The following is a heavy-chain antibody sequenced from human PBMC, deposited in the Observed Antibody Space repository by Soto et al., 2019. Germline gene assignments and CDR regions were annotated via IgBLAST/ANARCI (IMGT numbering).Heavy chain of an antibody. CDR3: AKGSSITIFGVGLDAFDI. CDR2: ISGSGGST. V-gene: IGHV3-23*01. Sequence: GGSLRLSCAASGFTFSSYAMSWVRQAPGKGLEWVSAISGSGGSTYYADSVKGRFTISRDNSKNTLYLQMNSLRAEDTAVYYCAKGSSITIFGVGLDAFDIWGQGTMVTVSS. CDR1: GFTFSSYA. D-gene: IGHD3-3*01. J-gene: IGHJ3*02.